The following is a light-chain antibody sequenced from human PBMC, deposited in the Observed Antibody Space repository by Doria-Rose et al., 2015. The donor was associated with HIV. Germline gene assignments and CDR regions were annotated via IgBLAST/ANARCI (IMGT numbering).Light chain of an antibody. CDR3: QHFDKYFSWA. Sequence: TQSPSTLSASVGDRVTITCRASPSISNWLAWYQQKPGQAPTLLIYKASTLQSGVPSRFRGSGSGTEFTLTINSLQPDDSATYYCQHFDKYFSWAFGHGTKVDIK. J-gene: IGKJ1*01. CDR2: KAS. CDR1: PSISNW. V-gene: IGKV1-5*03.